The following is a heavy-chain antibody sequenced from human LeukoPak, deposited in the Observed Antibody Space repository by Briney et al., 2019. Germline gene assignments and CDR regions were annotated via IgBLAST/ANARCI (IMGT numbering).Heavy chain of an antibody. CDR1: GFSFSSSW. V-gene: IGHV3-7*03. J-gene: IGHJ4*02. CDR2: IKQDGSEK. D-gene: IGHD3-10*01. CDR3: ARVTSTYYYGSGSLEDY. Sequence: GGSLSLSCAASGFSFSSSWMHWVRQAPGKGLEWVANIKQDGSEKHYVDSVKGRFTISRDNAKNSLYLQMNSLRAEDTAVYYCARVTSTYYYGSGSLEDYWGQGTLVTVSS.